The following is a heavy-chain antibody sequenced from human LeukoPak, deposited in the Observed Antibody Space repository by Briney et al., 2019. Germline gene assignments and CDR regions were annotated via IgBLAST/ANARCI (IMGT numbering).Heavy chain of an antibody. J-gene: IGHJ5*02. Sequence: PSETLSLTCTVSGGSISSYYWSWIRQPPGKGLEWIGYIYYSGSTNYNPSLKSRVTISVDTSKNQFSLKLSSVTAADTAVYYCARVYRAAAAYFDPWGQGTLVTVSS. CDR3: ARVYRAAAAYFDP. CDR1: GGSISSYY. D-gene: IGHD6-13*01. CDR2: IYYSGST. V-gene: IGHV4-59*01.